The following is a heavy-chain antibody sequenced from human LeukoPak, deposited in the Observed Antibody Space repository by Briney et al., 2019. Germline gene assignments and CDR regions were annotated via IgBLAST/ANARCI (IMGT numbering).Heavy chain of an antibody. CDR2: IIPIFGTA. CDR3: ARNSPGLVATIPKSYYYYGMDV. J-gene: IGHJ6*04. Sequence: SVKASCKASGGTFSSYAISWVRQAPGQGLEWMGGIIPIFGTANYAQKFQGRVTITADESTSTAYMELSSLRSEDTAVYYCARNSPGLVATIPKSYYYYGMDVWGKGTTVTVSS. D-gene: IGHD5-12*01. CDR1: GGTFSSYA. V-gene: IGHV1-69*13.